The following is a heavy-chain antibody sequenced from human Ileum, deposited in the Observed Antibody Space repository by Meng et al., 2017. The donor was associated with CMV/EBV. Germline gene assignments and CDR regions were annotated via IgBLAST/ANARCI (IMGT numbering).Heavy chain of an antibody. Sequence: QVQLVQAGADVKKPGSSVRVSCKASGGTFTNYAIHWVRQAPGQGLEWMGGITPIFGTTNYAQKFHGKVTITADESTSTAYMELISLTFEDTAKYYCARVGNTLSVSYLDYWGQGTLVTVSS. J-gene: IGHJ4*02. CDR2: ITPIFGTT. CDR1: GGTFTNYA. D-gene: IGHD3-10*01. CDR3: ARVGNTLSVSYLDY. V-gene: IGHV1-69*12.